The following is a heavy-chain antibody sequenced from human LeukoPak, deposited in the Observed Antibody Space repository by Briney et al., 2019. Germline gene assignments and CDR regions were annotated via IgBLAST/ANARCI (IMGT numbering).Heavy chain of an antibody. CDR1: GGTFSSYA. Sequence: SVKVSCKASGGTFSSYAISWVRQAPGQGLEWMGGIIPIFGTANYAQKFQGRVTITADKSTSTAHMELSSLRSEDTAVYYCATLRGGNSQRGDYWGQGTLVTVSS. CDR3: ATLRGGNSQRGDY. CDR2: IIPIFGTA. D-gene: IGHD4-23*01. J-gene: IGHJ4*02. V-gene: IGHV1-69*06.